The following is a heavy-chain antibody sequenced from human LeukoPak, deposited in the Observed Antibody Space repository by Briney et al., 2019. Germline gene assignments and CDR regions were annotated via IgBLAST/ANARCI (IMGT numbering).Heavy chain of an antibody. CDR1: GFTFARSA. D-gene: IGHD2-21*02. V-gene: IGHV1-58*01. J-gene: IGHJ4*02. CDR3: AAEDDLLTADYDFDY. CDR2: IVIAIGNT. Sequence: RASVKVSCKASGFTFARSAVQWVRQARGQRPEWIGWIVIAIGNTNYAQKFQERLTITRDMSTSTAYMELSSLRAEDTAVYYCAAEDDLLTADYDFDYWGQRTVVTVSS.